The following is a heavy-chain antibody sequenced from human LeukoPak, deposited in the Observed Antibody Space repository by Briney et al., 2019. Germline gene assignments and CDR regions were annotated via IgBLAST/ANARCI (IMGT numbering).Heavy chain of an antibody. J-gene: IGHJ3*02. CDR2: ISSSSSYI. D-gene: IGHD2-15*01. V-gene: IGHV3-21*01. CDR1: GFTFSGAW. CDR3: ARDIVVVVAATLDAFDI. Sequence: GVSLRLSCAASGFTFSGAWMNWVRQAPGKGLEWVSSISSSSSYIYYADSVKGRFTISRDNAKNSLYLQMNSLRAEDTAVYYCARDIVVVVAATLDAFDIWGQGTMVTVSS.